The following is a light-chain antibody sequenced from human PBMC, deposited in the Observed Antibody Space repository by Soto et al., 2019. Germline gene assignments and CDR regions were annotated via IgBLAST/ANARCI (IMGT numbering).Light chain of an antibody. V-gene: IGKV3-20*01. J-gene: IGKJ1*01. Sequence: EIETTQSPAPLFVSPGERATLACRASQGLGTNLAWYQQKPGQAPRLLIYAASGRATGIPDRFGGSGSGTDFTLTISRLEPEDFAVYYCQQYVRSPWTFGQGTKVDIK. CDR1: QGLGTN. CDR3: QQYVRSPWT. CDR2: AAS.